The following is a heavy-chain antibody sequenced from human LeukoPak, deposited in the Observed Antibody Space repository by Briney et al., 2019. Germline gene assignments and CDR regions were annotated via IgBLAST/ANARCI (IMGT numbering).Heavy chain of an antibody. J-gene: IGHJ6*02. D-gene: IGHD3-3*01. Sequence: SETLSLTCTVSGGSISSYYWSWIRQPPGKGLEWIVYIYYSGSTNYNPSLKSRVTISVDTSKNQYSLKLSSVTAADTAVYYCARDGADFWSGYYRSPFGMDVWGQGTTVTVSS. CDR2: IYYSGST. CDR1: GGSISSYY. V-gene: IGHV4-59*01. CDR3: ARDGADFWSGYYRSPFGMDV.